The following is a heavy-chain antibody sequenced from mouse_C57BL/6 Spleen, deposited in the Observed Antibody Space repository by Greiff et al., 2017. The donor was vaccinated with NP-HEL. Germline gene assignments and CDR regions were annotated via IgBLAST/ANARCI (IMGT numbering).Heavy chain of an antibody. CDR2: ILPSIGRT. V-gene: IGHV15-2*01. Sequence: QVQLQQSGSELRSPGSSVKLSCKDFDSEVFPIAYMSWVRQKPGHGFEWIGGILPSIGRTIYGEKFEDKATLDADTLSNTAYLELNSLTSEDSAIYYCARLGSNYDGFFYFDYWGQGTTLTVSS. J-gene: IGHJ2*01. CDR1: DSEVFPIAY. CDR3: ARLGSNYDGFFYFDY. D-gene: IGHD2-5*01.